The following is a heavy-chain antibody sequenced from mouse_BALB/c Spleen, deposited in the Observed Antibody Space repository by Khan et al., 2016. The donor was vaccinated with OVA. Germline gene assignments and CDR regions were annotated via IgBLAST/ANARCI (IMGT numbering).Heavy chain of an antibody. J-gene: IGHJ2*01. V-gene: IGHV3-2*02. D-gene: IGHD1-2*01. CDR1: GYSITSGYG. Sequence: EVQLQESGPGLVKPSQTLSLTCTVTGYSITSGYGWNLIRQFPGNKLEWMGYISYSGSTNYNPSLKSRISITRDTSKNQFFLQLNSVTTEDTATYYCARTARIKYWGQGTTLTVSS. CDR2: ISYSGST. CDR3: ARTARIKY.